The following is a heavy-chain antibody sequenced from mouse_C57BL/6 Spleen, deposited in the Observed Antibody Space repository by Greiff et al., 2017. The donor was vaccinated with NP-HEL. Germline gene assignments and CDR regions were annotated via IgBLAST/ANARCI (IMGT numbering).Heavy chain of an antibody. J-gene: IGHJ3*01. D-gene: IGHD2-1*01. Sequence: QVQLQQPGAELVRPGSSVKLSCKASGYTFTSYWMDWVKQRPGQGLEWIGNLYPSDSETHYNQKFKDKATLTVDKSSSTAYMQLSSLTSEDSAVYYCARGDGNFPWFAYWGQGTLVTVSA. CDR2: LYPSDSET. CDR1: GYTFTSYW. CDR3: ARGDGNFPWFAY. V-gene: IGHV1-61*01.